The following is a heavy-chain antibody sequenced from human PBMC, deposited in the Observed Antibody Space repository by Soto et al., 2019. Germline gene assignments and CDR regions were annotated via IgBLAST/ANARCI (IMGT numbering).Heavy chain of an antibody. V-gene: IGHV3-23*01. D-gene: IGHD6-19*01. J-gene: IGHJ4*02. CDR2: ISDTGETT. CDR3: AKRISGWYFIDY. CDR1: GFTLSGNV. Sequence: EVQLLESGGGLVQPGGSLRLSCAASGFTLSGNVMSWVRQAPGKGLEWVSTISDTGETTYYGDSVKGRFTISRDNSENTLYLQMNSLRAEDTAVYYCAKRISGWYFIDYWGQGTLVTVSS.